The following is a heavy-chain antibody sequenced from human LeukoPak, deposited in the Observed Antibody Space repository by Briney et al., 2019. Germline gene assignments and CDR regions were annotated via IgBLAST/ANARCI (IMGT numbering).Heavy chain of an antibody. D-gene: IGHD3-22*01. J-gene: IGHJ4*02. V-gene: IGHV1-18*01. CDR3: ARDGHDYYDSSGDLDY. CDR2: ISAYNGNT. Sequence: ASVKVSCKASGYTFTSYGISWVRQAPGQGLEWMGWISAYNGNTNYAQKFQGRVTMTRNTSISTAYMELSSLRSEDTAVYYCARDGHDYYDSSGDLDYWGQGTLVTVSS. CDR1: GYTFTSYG.